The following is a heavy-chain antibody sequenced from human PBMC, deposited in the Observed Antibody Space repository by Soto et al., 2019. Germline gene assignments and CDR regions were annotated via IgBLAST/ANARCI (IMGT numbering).Heavy chain of an antibody. CDR1: GFTFSSYG. Sequence: QVQLVESGGGVVQPGRSLRLSCAASGFTFSSYGMHWVRQAPGKGLERVAVIWYDGSNKYYADSVKGRFTISRDNSKNTLYLQMNSLRAEDTAVYYCARDRHMTTVTKSYYYYYMDVWGKGTTVTVSS. D-gene: IGHD4-17*01. CDR2: IWYDGSNK. J-gene: IGHJ6*03. V-gene: IGHV3-33*01. CDR3: ARDRHMTTVTKSYYYYYMDV.